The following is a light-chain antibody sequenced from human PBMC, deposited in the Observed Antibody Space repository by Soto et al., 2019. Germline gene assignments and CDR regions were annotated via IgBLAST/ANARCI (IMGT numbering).Light chain of an antibody. J-gene: IGLJ1*01. V-gene: IGLV2-8*01. CDR3: SSYAGSNMGV. CDR2: EVS. CDR1: SGDVGGYNY. Sequence: QSALTQPPSASGSPGQSVTISCTGTSGDVGGYNYGSWYQQHPGKAPKLMIYEVSKRPSGVPDRFSGSKSGNTASLTVSGLQAEDEADYYCSSYAGSNMGVFGAGTKVTVL.